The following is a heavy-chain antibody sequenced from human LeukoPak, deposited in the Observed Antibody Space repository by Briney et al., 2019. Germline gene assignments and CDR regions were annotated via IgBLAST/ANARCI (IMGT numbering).Heavy chain of an antibody. CDR3: ARDGDSSSSLFDI. Sequence: PSETLSLTCTVSGGSISSYYWSWIRQPPGKGLEWIGYIYYSGSTNYNPSLKSRVTISVDTSKNQFSLKLSSVTAADTAVYYCARDGDSSSSLFDIWGQGTMVTVSS. D-gene: IGHD6-6*01. CDR2: IYYSGST. J-gene: IGHJ3*02. CDR1: GGSISSYY. V-gene: IGHV4-59*12.